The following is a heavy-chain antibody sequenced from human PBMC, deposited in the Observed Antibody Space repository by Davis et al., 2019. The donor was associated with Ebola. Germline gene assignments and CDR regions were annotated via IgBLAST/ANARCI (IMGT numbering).Heavy chain of an antibody. CDR2: ITHSGST. CDR1: GGSFSGYY. J-gene: IGHJ4*02. CDR3: ARGRRYSYGPPRY. Sequence: MPGGSLRLSCAVYGGSFSGYYWSWIRQPPGKGLEWIGEITHSGSTNYNPSLKSRVTISVDTSKNQFSLKLSSVTAADTAVYYCARGRRYSYGPPRYWGQGTLVTVSS. D-gene: IGHD5-18*01. V-gene: IGHV4-34*01.